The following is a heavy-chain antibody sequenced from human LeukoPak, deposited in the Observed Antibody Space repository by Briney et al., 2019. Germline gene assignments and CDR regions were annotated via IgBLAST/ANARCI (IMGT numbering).Heavy chain of an antibody. CDR3: AKDILVRGVTNLAFDY. CDR2: ISRNSGSI. D-gene: IGHD3-10*01. CDR1: GFTFDDYA. J-gene: IGHJ4*02. V-gene: IGHV3-9*01. Sequence: GGSLRLSCAASGFTFDDYAMHWVRQAPGKGLEWVAGISRNSGSIGYADSVKGRFTISRDNAKNSLYLQMNSLRAEDTALYYCAKDILVRGVTNLAFDYWGQGALVTVSS.